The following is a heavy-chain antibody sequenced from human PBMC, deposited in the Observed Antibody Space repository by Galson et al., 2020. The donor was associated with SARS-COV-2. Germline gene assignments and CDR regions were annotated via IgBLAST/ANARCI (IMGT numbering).Heavy chain of an antibody. CDR1: GFTFSSYN. Sequence: TGGSLRLSCAASGFTFSSYNMNWVRRAPGKGLEWVSSISRSSTYIYYADSVKGRFTISRDNAKNSLYLQMNSLRDEDTAMYYCATDFGAALVTIYWGQGTLVTVSS. V-gene: IGHV3-21*01. CDR2: ISRSSTYI. J-gene: IGHJ4*02. CDR3: ATDFGAALVTIY. D-gene: IGHD5-18*01.